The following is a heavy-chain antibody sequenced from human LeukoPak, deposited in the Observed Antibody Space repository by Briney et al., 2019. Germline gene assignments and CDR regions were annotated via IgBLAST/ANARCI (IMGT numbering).Heavy chain of an antibody. J-gene: IGHJ4*02. Sequence: PGGSLRLSCAASGFTFSSYSMNWVRQAPGKGLEWVSYISSSSSTIYYADSVKGRFTISRDNAKNSLYLQMNSLRAEDTAVYYCAKETTLPREGYWGQGTLVTVSS. D-gene: IGHD4-17*01. V-gene: IGHV3-48*01. CDR1: GFTFSSYS. CDR3: AKETTLPREGY. CDR2: ISSSSSTI.